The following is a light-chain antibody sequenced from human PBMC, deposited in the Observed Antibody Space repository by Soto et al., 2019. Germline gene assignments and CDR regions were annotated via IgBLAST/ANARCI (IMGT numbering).Light chain of an antibody. CDR3: QQSYNSPQT. CDR1: QSISSY. CDR2: AAS. J-gene: IGKJ1*01. V-gene: IGKV1-39*01. Sequence: DIQMTQSPSSLSASVGDRVTITCRASQSISSYLNWYQQKPGKAPRLLIYAASSLQSGVPSRFSGSGSGTDFTLTISSLQPEDFATYSCQQSYNSPQTFGQGTKVEIK.